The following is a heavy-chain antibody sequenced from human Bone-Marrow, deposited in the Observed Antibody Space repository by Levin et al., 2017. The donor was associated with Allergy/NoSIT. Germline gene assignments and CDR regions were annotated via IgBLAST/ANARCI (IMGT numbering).Heavy chain of an antibody. J-gene: IGHJ2*01. CDR2: VHHTGST. V-gene: IGHV4-59*01. Sequence: SQTLSLTCSVSDGSISTYYWCWIRQPPGKGLDWIGYVHHTGSTNYNPSLKSRVTISVDTSKKQFSLTLTSVTAADTAVYYCARRGTVADENWYFDLWGRGTLVTVSS. CDR3: ARRGTVADENWYFDL. CDR1: DGSISTYY. D-gene: IGHD6-19*01.